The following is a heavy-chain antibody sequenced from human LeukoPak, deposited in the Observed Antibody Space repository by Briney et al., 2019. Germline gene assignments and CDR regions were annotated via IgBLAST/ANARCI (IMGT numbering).Heavy chain of an antibody. CDR1: GGSISSSNW. V-gene: IGHV4-4*02. CDR3: AREGLLTLWGGSSGYYRNDAFDI. J-gene: IGHJ3*02. D-gene: IGHD3-22*01. Sequence: KASETLSLTCAVSGGSISSSNWWSWVRPPPGKGLEWIGEIYHSGSTNYNPSLKSRVTISVDKSKNQFSLKLSSVTAADTAVYYCAREGLLTLWGGSSGYYRNDAFDIWGQGTMVTVSS. CDR2: IYHSGST.